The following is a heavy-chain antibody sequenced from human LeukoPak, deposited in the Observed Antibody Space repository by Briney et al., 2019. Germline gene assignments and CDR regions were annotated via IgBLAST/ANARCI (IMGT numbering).Heavy chain of an antibody. CDR1: GFTFSNYA. Sequence: NPGGSLRLSCAASGFTFSNYAMSWVRQAPGKGLEWVSSINGRGGSTYYADSVKGRFTISRDNAKNSLYLQMNSLRAEDTALYYCAKDMGIQLSTSPMDVWGKGTTVTISS. J-gene: IGHJ6*03. D-gene: IGHD5-18*01. V-gene: IGHV3-23*01. CDR3: AKDMGIQLSTSPMDV. CDR2: INGRGGST.